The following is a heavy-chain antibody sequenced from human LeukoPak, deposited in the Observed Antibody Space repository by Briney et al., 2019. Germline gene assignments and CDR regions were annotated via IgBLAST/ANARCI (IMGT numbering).Heavy chain of an antibody. CDR3: ARDPGAYYDSSGYLNWFDP. J-gene: IGHJ5*02. V-gene: IGHV4-39*07. CDR1: GGSITTRSYY. Sequence: SETLSLTCTVSGGSITTRSYYWGWIRQPPGKVLEWIGSMHHSGSTYYTPSLKSRVTTSVDTSKNQFSLKLSSVTAADTAVYYCARDPGAYYDSSGYLNWFDPWGQGTLVTVSS. D-gene: IGHD3-22*01. CDR2: MHHSGST.